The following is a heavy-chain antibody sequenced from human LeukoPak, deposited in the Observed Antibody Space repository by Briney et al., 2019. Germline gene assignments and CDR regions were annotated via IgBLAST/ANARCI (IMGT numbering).Heavy chain of an antibody. J-gene: IGHJ6*03. D-gene: IGHD4-17*01. CDR1: GGSISSGAYY. Sequence: SQTLSLTCTVSGGSISSGAYYWSWIRQHPGKGLEWIAYIYHSGSTYYNPSLKSRVSISVDTSKNQFSLKLTSVTAADTAVYYCARVNADSRGYYYYYMDVWGRGTTVTVSS. CDR2: IYHSGST. V-gene: IGHV4-31*03. CDR3: ARVNADSRGYYYYYMDV.